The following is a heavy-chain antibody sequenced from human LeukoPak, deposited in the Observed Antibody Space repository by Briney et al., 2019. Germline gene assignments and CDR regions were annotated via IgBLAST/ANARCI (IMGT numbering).Heavy chain of an antibody. V-gene: IGHV3-30*02. CDR3: ASGLGYGSGSPMGSDY. CDR2: IRYDGSNK. J-gene: IGHJ4*02. D-gene: IGHD3-10*01. Sequence: GGSLRLPCAASGFTFSSYWMSWVRQAPGKGLEWVASIRYDGSNKYYADSVKGRFTISRDNSKNTLYLQMNSLRAEDTAVYYCASGLGYGSGSPMGSDYWGQGTLVTVSS. CDR1: GFTFSSYW.